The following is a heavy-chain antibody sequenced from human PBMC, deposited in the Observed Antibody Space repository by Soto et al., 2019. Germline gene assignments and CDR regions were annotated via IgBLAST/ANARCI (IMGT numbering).Heavy chain of an antibody. Sequence: SVKVSCKASGGTFSSYAISWVRQAPGQGLKWMGGIIPIFGTANYAQKFQGRVTITADESTSTVYMELSSLRFEDTAVYYCARGTSQSDYYDSQAAGMDVWGQGTTVTVSS. CDR1: GGTFSSYA. CDR3: ARGTSQSDYYDSQAAGMDV. CDR2: IIPIFGTA. V-gene: IGHV1-69*13. D-gene: IGHD3-22*01. J-gene: IGHJ6*02.